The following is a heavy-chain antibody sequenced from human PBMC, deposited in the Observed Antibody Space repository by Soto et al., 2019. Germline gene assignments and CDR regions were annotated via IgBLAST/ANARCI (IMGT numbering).Heavy chain of an antibody. CDR2: IHHSGST. CDR3: ARDRGDFWSGYSSYHYYYGIDV. Sequence: SETLSLTCAVSGYSISNGYYWGWIRQPPGKGLEWIGSIHHSGSTYYNPSLKSRVTISVDTSKNQFSLKLNSVTAADTAVYSCARDRGDFWSGYSSYHYYYGIDVWGQGTPVTVYS. V-gene: IGHV4-38-2*02. J-gene: IGHJ6*02. D-gene: IGHD3-3*01. CDR1: GYSISNGYY.